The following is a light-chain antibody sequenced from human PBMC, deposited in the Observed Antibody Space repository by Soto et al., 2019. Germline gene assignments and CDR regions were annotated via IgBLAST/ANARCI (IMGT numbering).Light chain of an antibody. J-gene: IGKJ1*01. CDR3: QQYNSYRGT. CDR1: QSISSW. V-gene: IGKV1-5*01. Sequence: MHMTQSPSTLAASLVCRVTSTVLSSQSISSWLAWYQQKPGKAPKLLIYDASSLESGVPSRFSGSGSGTEFTLTISSLQPDDFATYYCQQYNSYRGTFGQGTKVDIK. CDR2: DAS.